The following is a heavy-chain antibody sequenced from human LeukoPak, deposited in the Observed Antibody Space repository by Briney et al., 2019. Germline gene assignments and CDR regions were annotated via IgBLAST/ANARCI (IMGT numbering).Heavy chain of an antibody. CDR1: GPSISSHY. CDR2: MYVSGTIYSAGST. J-gene: IGHJ6*02. CDR3: ASLPYDSWSGYSEGRYYYYYGMDV. D-gene: IGHD3-3*01. V-gene: IGHV4-4*07. Sequence: VPPSETLSLTCSVSGPSISSHYWTWPRQSAGTGLEWIGRMYVSGTIYSAGSTNYNPSFKSRVTMSEDMSKNQLSLKLSSVTAADTAVYYCASLPYDSWSGYSEGRYYYYYGMDVWGQGTTVTVSS.